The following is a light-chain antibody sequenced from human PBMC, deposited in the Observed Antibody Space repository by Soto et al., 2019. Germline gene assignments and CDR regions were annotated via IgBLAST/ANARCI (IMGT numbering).Light chain of an antibody. CDR1: QSISSY. V-gene: IGKV1-39*01. Sequence: DIQMTQSPSSLSASVGDRVTITCRASQSISSYLNWYQQKPGKAPKLLIYAASSLQSGVPSGFSGSGSGTDFTLTISSLQPEDFATYYCQQSYSTPRGTFGQGTRLEIK. J-gene: IGKJ5*01. CDR3: QQSYSTPRGT. CDR2: AAS.